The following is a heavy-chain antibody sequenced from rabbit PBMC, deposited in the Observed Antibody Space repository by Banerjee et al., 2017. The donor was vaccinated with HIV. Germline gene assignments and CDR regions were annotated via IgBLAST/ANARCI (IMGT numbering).Heavy chain of an antibody. CDR2: INTGSRNA. D-gene: IGHD1-1*01. J-gene: IGHJ4*01. V-gene: IGHV1S40*01. CDR1: GFSFSDIYY. Sequence: QSLEESGGDLVKPGASLTLTCTASGFSFSDIYYMCWVRQAPGKGLEWIGCINTGSRNAYYASWVISRFTISKTSSTTVALHMTSLTAADTATYFCARDRGGVIGWNFNLWGPGTLVTVS. CDR3: ARDRGGVIGWNFNL.